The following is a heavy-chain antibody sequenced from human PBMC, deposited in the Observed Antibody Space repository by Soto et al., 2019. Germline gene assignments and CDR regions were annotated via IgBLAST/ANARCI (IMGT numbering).Heavy chain of an antibody. V-gene: IGHV1-18*01. CDR2: ISGENGDT. CDR1: GYTFTTFG. Sequence: QVQVVQSGAEVKKPGASVKVACKASGYTFTTFGMSWVRQAPGQGLEWMGWISGENGDTNSAQRFQDRVTMTTDTSTNTAYMELRSLTSDDTAVYCCARCYCSAGSCFTCWHFDLWGRGTLVTVSS. D-gene: IGHD2-15*01. CDR3: ARCYCSAGSCFTCWHFDL. J-gene: IGHJ2*01.